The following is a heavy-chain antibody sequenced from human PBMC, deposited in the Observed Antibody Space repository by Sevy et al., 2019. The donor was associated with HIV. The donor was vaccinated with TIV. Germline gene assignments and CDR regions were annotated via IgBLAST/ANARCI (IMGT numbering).Heavy chain of an antibody. V-gene: IGHV3-7*03. D-gene: IGHD4-17*01. CDR3: ASEGSYGDYRLSYYYGMDL. CDR1: GFSFRSYW. CDR2: IYQDGSEK. J-gene: IGHJ6*02. Sequence: GGSLRLSCAASGFSFRSYWMAWVRQAPGKGLEWVASIYQDGSEKYYVDSLKGRFTISRDNAKNSLYLQMNSLRVEDTALYYGASEGSYGDYRLSYYYGMDLWGQGTTVTVSS.